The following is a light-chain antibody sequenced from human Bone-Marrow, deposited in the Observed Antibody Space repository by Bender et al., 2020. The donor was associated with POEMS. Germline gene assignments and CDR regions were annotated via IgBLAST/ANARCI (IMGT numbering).Light chain of an antibody. CDR2: EVN. J-gene: IGLJ2*01. V-gene: IGLV2-23*02. CDR1: SSDVGSYNL. CDR3: QAWDSSTAV. Sequence: QSALTQPASVSGSPGQSITISCSGTSSDVGSYNLVSWYQHHPGKAPKVVIYEVNKWPSGVSNRFSGSKSGNTASLTISGLQAEDEADYYCQAWDSSTAVFGGGTKLSVL.